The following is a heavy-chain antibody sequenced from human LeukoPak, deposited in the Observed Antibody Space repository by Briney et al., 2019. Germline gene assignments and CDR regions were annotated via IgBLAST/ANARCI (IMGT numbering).Heavy chain of an antibody. CDR3: ARLPPAANGGSFDY. J-gene: IGHJ4*02. D-gene: IGHD2-2*01. CDR2: IDTSETT. V-gene: IGHV4-61*09. CDR1: GGSISSGTYY. Sequence: SETLSLTCAVSGGSISSGTYYWSWIRQPAGKGLEWIAYIDTSETTNYNPSLKSRVTISVDTSKNHFSLKLSSVTAADTAVYYCARLPPAANGGSFDYWGQRTLVTVSS.